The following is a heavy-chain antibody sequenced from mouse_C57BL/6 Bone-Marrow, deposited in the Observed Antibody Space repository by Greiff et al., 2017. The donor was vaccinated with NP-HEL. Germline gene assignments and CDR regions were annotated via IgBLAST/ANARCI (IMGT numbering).Heavy chain of an antibody. Sequence: EVQLVESGGGLVKPGGSLKLSCAASGFTFSDYGMHWVRQAPEKGLEWVAYISSGRSTIYYADTVKGRFTISRDNAKNTLFLQMTSLRSEDTAMYYCARGRLRLPWFAYWGQGTLVTVSA. V-gene: IGHV5-17*01. CDR3: ARGRLRLPWFAY. J-gene: IGHJ3*01. D-gene: IGHD2-4*01. CDR1: GFTFSDYG. CDR2: ISSGRSTI.